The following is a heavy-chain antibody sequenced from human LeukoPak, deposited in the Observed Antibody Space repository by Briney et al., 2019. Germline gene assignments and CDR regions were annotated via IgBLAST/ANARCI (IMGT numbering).Heavy chain of an antibody. V-gene: IGHV4-39*01. CDR3: ARHMYYDILTGYYYYYFDY. Sequence: SETLSLTCTVSGGSISSSYYYWGWIRQPPGKGLEWIGSIHYSGSTYYNPPLKSRVTISVDTSKNQFSLKLSSVTAADTAVYYCARHMYYDILTGYYYYYFDYWGQGTLVTVSS. D-gene: IGHD3-9*01. CDR2: IHYSGST. CDR1: GGSISSSYYY. J-gene: IGHJ4*02.